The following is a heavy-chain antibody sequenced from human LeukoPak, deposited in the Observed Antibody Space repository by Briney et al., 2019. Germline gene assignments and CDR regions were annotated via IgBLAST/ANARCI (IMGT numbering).Heavy chain of an antibody. V-gene: IGHV3-48*03. J-gene: IGHJ4*02. CDR2: ISSSGSTI. Sequence: GGSLRLSCAASGFXFSHYEINWVRQAPGKGLEWVSYISSSGSTIYYADSVKGRFTISRDNAKNSLYLQMNSLRAEDTALYYCAGLVGMDYWGQGILVTVSS. CDR3: AGLVGMDY. D-gene: IGHD2-2*01. CDR1: GFXFSHYE.